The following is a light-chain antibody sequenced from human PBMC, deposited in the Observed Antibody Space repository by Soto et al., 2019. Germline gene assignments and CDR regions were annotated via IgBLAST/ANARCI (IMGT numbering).Light chain of an antibody. Sequence: ETLLTQLPLSLSVTPGEPASISCRSSQSLLHTNAYHYLDWYLQKPGQSPQLLFYLASYRASGVPDRFSGSGSGTEFTLRISRVEAEDVGVYYCMQPLDLPVTFGQGTRLEIK. CDR2: LAS. V-gene: IGKV2-28*01. CDR3: MQPLDLPVT. CDR1: QSLLHTNAYHY. J-gene: IGKJ5*01.